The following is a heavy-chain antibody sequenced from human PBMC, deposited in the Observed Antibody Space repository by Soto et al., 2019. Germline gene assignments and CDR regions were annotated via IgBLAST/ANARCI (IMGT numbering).Heavy chain of an antibody. D-gene: IGHD1-1*01. Sequence: EVQLLESGGGLVQPGGSLRLSCVGSGFTFSSYDMTWVRQAPGKGLEWVSSFSFYGRRDNTYYADSVKGRFTISRDNSRNTVYLQMDYLRVEDTAVYYCAKSLYNDTGGPNDHWGQGTLVTVSS. V-gene: IGHV3-23*01. CDR2: FSFYGRRDNT. CDR1: GFTFSSYD. CDR3: AKSLYNDTGGPNDH. J-gene: IGHJ4*02.